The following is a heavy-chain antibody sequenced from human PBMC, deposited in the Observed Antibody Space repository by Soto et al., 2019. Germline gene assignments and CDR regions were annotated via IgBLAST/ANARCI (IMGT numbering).Heavy chain of an antibody. CDR2: IYYSGST. CDR3: ARGYSPYSSGGYLLY. D-gene: IGHD6-19*01. J-gene: IGHJ4*02. V-gene: IGHV4-31*03. Sequence: QVQLQESGPGLVKPSQTLSLTCTVSGGSISSGGYYWSWIRQHPGKGLEGIGYIYYSGSTYYNPPLQCRVTISVHTSKNQFSLKLSSVTAADTAVYYCARGYSPYSSGGYLLYWGQGTLVTVSS. CDR1: GGSISSGGYY.